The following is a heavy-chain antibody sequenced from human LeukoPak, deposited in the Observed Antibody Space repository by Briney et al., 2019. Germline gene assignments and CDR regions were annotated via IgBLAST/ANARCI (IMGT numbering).Heavy chain of an antibody. CDR3: ARGSSAGRSGFDP. CDR1: GFTFSTYS. Sequence: GGSLRLSCAASGFTFSTYSMNWVRQAPGKGLEWVSYISSGSSTIYYADSVKGRFTISRDNAKNSLYLQTNSLRAEDTAVYYCARGSSAGRSGFDPWGQGTLVTVSS. J-gene: IGHJ5*02. V-gene: IGHV3-48*04. CDR2: ISSGSSTI.